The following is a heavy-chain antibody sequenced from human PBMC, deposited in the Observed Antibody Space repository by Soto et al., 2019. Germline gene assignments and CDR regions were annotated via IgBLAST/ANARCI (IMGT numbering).Heavy chain of an antibody. Sequence: QVQLQESGPGLVKPSQTLSLSCTVSGGSISSGAYYWSWIRQHPGKGLEWIGYIYYSGTTYYNPSLKSRGTMSVDTSKNQFSLKLSSVTAADAAVYYFARGPDNDTDEAFDIWGQGTMVTVSS. J-gene: IGHJ3*02. CDR2: IYYSGTT. CDR3: ARGPDNDTDEAFDI. CDR1: GGSISSGAYY. V-gene: IGHV4-31*03. D-gene: IGHD3-22*01.